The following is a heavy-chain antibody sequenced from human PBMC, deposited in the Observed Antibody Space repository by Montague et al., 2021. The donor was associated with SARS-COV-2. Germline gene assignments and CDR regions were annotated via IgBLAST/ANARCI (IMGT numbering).Heavy chain of an antibody. CDR3: AKDTISTSGWQTYFDY. CDR1: GFIFDDYA. CDR2: ISWNSGFL. D-gene: IGHD2/OR15-2a*01. V-gene: IGHV3-9*01. Sequence: SLRLSCAASGFIFDDYAMHWVRQAPGKGLEWVSGISWNSGFLGYAVSVKGRFTISRDNAKNSLYLQMNSLRAEDTALYYCAKDTISTSGWQTYFDYWGQGTLVTVSS. J-gene: IGHJ4*02.